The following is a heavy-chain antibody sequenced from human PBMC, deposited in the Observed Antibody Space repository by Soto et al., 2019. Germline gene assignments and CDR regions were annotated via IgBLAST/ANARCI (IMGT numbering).Heavy chain of an antibody. D-gene: IGHD3-10*01. J-gene: IGHJ4*02. V-gene: IGHV1-69*02. Sequence: SVKVSCKASGYTFSSYTISWVRQAPGQGLEWMGRIIPILGIANYAQKFQGRVTITADKSTSTAYMELSSLRSEDTAVYYCASGKWFGELLSIYFDYWGQGTLVTVSS. CDR3: ASGKWFGELLSIYFDY. CDR2: IIPILGIA. CDR1: GYTFSSYT.